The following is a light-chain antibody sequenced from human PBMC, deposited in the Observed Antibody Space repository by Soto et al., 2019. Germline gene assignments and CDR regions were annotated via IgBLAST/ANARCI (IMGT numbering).Light chain of an antibody. J-gene: IGLJ2*01. V-gene: IGLV2-8*01. CDR1: SSDVGGHNY. CDR2: EVT. CDR3: SSYAGSNIVV. Sequence: QSALTQPPSASGSPGQSVTISCTGTSSDVGGHNYVSWYQQHPGKAPKLMIYEVTKRPSGVPDRFSGSRSGNTASLTVSGLQAEDEADYYCSSYAGSNIVVFGGVTKLTVL.